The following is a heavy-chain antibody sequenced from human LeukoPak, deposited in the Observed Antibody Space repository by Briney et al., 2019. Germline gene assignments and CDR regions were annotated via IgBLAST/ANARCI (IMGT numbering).Heavy chain of an antibody. J-gene: IGHJ4*02. CDR1: GYTFTNYG. V-gene: IGHV1-18*01. D-gene: IGHD3-22*01. CDR3: ARDYYDRSGFDY. Sequence: ASVKVSCKASGYTFTNYGISWVRQAPGQGLEWVGWISVINDNTNYAQKLQDRVTMTTDTSTSTAYMELRSLTSDDTAVYYCARDYYDRSGFDYWGQGTLVTVSS. CDR2: ISVINDNT.